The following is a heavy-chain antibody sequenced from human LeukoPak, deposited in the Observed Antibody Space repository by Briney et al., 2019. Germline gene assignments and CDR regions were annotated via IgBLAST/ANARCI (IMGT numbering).Heavy chain of an antibody. CDR2: ISSNGGST. Sequence: GESLRLSCAASGFTFSSYAMHWVRQAPGKGLEYVSAISSNGGSTYYANSVKDRFTISRDNSKNTLYLQMGSLRAEDMAVYYCARGASIAAPYYYYMDVWGKGTTVTVSS. D-gene: IGHD6-6*01. J-gene: IGHJ6*03. V-gene: IGHV3-64*01. CDR1: GFTFSSYA. CDR3: ARGASIAAPYYYYMDV.